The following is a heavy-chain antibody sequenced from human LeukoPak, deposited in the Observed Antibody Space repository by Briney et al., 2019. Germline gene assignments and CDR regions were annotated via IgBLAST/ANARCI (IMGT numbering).Heavy chain of an antibody. CDR3: AKERYCSRTSCYREYYFDY. D-gene: IGHD2-2*02. CDR2: ISSSGSGGNT. CDR1: GFTFSSYA. J-gene: IGHJ4*02. V-gene: IGHV3-23*01. Sequence: PGGSLRLSCAASGFTFSSYAMSWARQAPGRGLEWVSGISSSGSGGNTYYADSVKGRFTISRDSSKNTLFLQMNTLGAEDTAIYYCAKERYCSRTSCYREYYFDYWGQGTLVTVSS.